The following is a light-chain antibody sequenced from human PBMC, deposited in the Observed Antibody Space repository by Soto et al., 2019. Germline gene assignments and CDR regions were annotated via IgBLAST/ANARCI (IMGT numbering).Light chain of an antibody. CDR1: SSDVGGDNY. V-gene: IGLV2-8*01. J-gene: IGLJ1*01. CDR2: EVS. Sequence: VLTQPPSASGSPGQAVTISCTGTSSDVGGDNYVSWYQQHPGKAPKLMIYEVSKRPSGVPDRFSGSKSGNTASLTVSGLQGEDEADYYCSSYAGSDTYVFGSGTKVTVL. CDR3: SSYAGSDTYV.